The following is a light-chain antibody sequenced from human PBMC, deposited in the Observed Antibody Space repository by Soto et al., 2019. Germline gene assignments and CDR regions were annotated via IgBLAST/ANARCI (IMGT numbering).Light chain of an antibody. CDR3: QQRNKWPPVT. Sequence: EIVLTQSPGTLSLSPGERATLSCRASQSVSSSYLAWYQQKPGQAPRLLIYGASNRATGIPDRFSGSGSGTDFTLTISSLEPEDFAVYYCQQRNKWPPVTFGGGTKVDIK. V-gene: IGKV3D-20*02. J-gene: IGKJ4*01. CDR2: GAS. CDR1: QSVSSSY.